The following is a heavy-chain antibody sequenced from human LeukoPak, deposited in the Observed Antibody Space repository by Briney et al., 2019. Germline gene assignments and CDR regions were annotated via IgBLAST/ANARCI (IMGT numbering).Heavy chain of an antibody. J-gene: IGHJ6*04. CDR1: GYTLTELS. CDR3: ATNTPGGQYQLPDYYYYGMDV. Sequence: ASVKVSCKVSGYTLTELSMHWVRQAPGKGPEWMGGFEPEDGETIYAQKFQGRVTMTEDTSTDTAYMELSSLRSEDTAVYYCATNTPGGQYQLPDYYYYGMDVWGKGATVTVSS. V-gene: IGHV1-24*01. CDR2: FEPEDGET. D-gene: IGHD2-2*01.